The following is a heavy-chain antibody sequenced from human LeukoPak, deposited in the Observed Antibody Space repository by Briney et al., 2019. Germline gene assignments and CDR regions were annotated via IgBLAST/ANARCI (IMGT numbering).Heavy chain of an antibody. CDR2: ISGSGGST. CDR3: AKAPAPYDFWSGYYTGDYYYMDV. Sequence: PGGSLRLSXAASGFTFSSYAMSWVRQAPGKGLEWVSAISGSGGSTYYADSVKGRFTISRDNSKNTLYLQMNSLRAEDTAVYYCAKAPAPYDFWSGYYTGDYYYMDVWGKGTTVTVSS. D-gene: IGHD3-3*01. J-gene: IGHJ6*03. V-gene: IGHV3-23*01. CDR1: GFTFSSYA.